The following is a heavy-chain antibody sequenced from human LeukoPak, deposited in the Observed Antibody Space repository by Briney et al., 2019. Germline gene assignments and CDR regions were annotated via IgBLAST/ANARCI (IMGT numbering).Heavy chain of an antibody. CDR2: INPNSGGT. CDR1: GYTFTGYY. CDR3: ATFGPIVVVVAATPSDAFDI. Sequence: ASVKVSCKASGYTFTGYYMHWVRQAPGQGLEWMGWINPNSGGTNYAQKFQGRDTMTRDTSISTAYMELSRLRSDDTAVYYCATFGPIVVVVAATPSDAFDIWGQGTMVTVSS. D-gene: IGHD2-15*01. J-gene: IGHJ3*02. V-gene: IGHV1-2*02.